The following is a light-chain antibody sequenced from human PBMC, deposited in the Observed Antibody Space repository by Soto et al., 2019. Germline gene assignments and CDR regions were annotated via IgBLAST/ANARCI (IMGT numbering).Light chain of an antibody. CDR3: QKYDSLPFT. CDR1: QAISNY. J-gene: IGKJ3*01. CDR2: AAS. V-gene: IGKV1-27*01. Sequence: DIQMTQSPSSLSASVGDSVTITCRASQAISNYLAWFQQKQGKPPKLLIYAASTLESGVPSRFSGGRSGTDFTLTISSLQPEDVATFYCQKYDSLPFTFGPGTKVDLK.